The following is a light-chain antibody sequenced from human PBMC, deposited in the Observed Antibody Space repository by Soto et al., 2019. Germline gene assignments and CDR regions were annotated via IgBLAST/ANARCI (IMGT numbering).Light chain of an antibody. J-gene: IGKJ2*01. CDR3: QQYTSYPYT. V-gene: IGKV1-5*01. CDR2: DAS. CDR1: QSISSW. Sequence: DIQMTQSPSTLSASVGDRVTITCRASQSISSWLAWYQQKPGKSPKLLIYDASSLESGVPSRFSGSGSGTEFTLTISSLQPDDFATYYYQQYTSYPYTFGQGTKLEIK.